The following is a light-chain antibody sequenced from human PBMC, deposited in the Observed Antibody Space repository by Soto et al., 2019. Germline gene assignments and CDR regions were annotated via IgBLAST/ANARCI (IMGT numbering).Light chain of an antibody. Sequence: QSVLTQPASVSGSPGQSITISCSGTSSDVGGYNYVSWYQQLPGKAPKLMIYEVSNRPSGVSNRFSGSKSGNTASLTISGLQAEDEADYYCSSYTTSGTPFVFGTGTKVTVL. CDR1: SSDVGGYNY. J-gene: IGLJ1*01. V-gene: IGLV2-14*01. CDR3: SSYTTSGTPFV. CDR2: EVS.